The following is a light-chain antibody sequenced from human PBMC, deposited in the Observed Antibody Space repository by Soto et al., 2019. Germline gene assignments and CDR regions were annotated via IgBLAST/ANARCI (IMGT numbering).Light chain of an antibody. Sequence: EIMLTQSPGTLSLSPGERATLSCRASQSVSSRRLAWYQQKPGQAPRFLIYGASTRPTGIPDRFSGSGSGTDFTLTISCLQSEDFATYYCQQYYTYWHMFGQGTKVDIK. CDR3: QQYYTYWHM. V-gene: IGKV3-20*01. J-gene: IGKJ1*01. CDR2: GAS. CDR1: QSVSSRR.